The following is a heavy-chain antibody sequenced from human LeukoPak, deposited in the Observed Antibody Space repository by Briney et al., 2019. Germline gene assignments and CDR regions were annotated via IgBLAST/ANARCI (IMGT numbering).Heavy chain of an antibody. J-gene: IGHJ4*03. Sequence: GGSLRLSCAASGFTFSTYAIHWVRQAPGKGLEWVAVISYDAGNKFYADSVRGRFTISRDNSKNTLYLQMDSLRAEDTAVYYCARDLEKQLVRVSFDYWGQGTTVTVSS. CDR1: GFTFSTYA. D-gene: IGHD6-6*01. V-gene: IGHV3-30-3*01. CDR2: ISYDAGNK. CDR3: ARDLEKQLVRVSFDY.